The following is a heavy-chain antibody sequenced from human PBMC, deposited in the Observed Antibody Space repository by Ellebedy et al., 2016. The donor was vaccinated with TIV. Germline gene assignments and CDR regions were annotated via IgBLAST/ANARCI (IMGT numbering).Heavy chain of an antibody. J-gene: IGHJ1*01. V-gene: IGHV1-46*02. CDR3: ARDSLGYASGTYLTS. Sequence: ASVKVSCXASAYTFNNYGISWVRQAPGQGLEWLGVINTGDGRTTFPQRFRGRVTMTRDASMATVYMGLNSLTSEDTAVYYCARDSLGYASGTYLTSWGQGTLVTVSS. CDR1: AYTFNNYG. CDR2: INTGDGRT. D-gene: IGHD3-10*01.